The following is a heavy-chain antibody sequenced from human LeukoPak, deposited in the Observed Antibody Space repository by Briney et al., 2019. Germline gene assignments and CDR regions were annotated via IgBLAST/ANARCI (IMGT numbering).Heavy chain of an antibody. CDR1: GGSFRGYY. J-gene: IGHJ4*02. Sequence: SETLSLTCAVNGGSFRGYYWTWIRQPPGKGLEWIGEANHNGGTNYSPSLKSRINISVDTPKNQFSLKLNSVTAADTAVYFCARGIVLTGYASFDYWGQGTPVTVSS. CDR3: ARGIVLTGYASFDY. V-gene: IGHV4-34*01. D-gene: IGHD2-8*02. CDR2: ANHNGGT.